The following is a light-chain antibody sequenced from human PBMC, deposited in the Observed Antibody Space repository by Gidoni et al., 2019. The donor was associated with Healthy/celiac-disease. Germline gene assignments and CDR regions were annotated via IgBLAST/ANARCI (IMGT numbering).Light chain of an antibody. Sequence: EIVMTQSPATLSVSPGERATLSCRASQSVSSNLAWYQQKPGQAPRPLIYGASTRATGIPARFSCSGSGTEVTLTISSLQSEDFAVYYCQQYNNWPPWTFGEGTKVEIK. J-gene: IGKJ1*01. CDR1: QSVSSN. CDR3: QQYNNWPPWT. V-gene: IGKV3-15*01. CDR2: GAS.